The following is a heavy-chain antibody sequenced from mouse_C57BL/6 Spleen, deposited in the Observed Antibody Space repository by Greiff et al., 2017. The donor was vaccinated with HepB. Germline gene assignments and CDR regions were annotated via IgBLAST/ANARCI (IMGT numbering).Heavy chain of an antibody. D-gene: IGHD1-1*01. V-gene: IGHV1-19*01. CDR2: INPYNGGT. CDR1: GYTFTDYY. CDR3: ARGITTVVPHYFDY. Sequence: EVQLQQSGPVLVKPGASVKMSCKASGYTFTDYYMNWVKQSHGKSLEWIGVINPYNGGTSYNQKFKGKATLTVDKSSSTAYMELNSLTSEDSAVYYCARGITTVVPHYFDYWGQGTTLTVSS. J-gene: IGHJ2*01.